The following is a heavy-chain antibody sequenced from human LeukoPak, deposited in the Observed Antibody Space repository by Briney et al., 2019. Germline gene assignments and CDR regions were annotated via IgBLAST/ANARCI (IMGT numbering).Heavy chain of an antibody. CDR3: ARDVNDFWSGYYVY. D-gene: IGHD3-3*01. CDR2: INWNGGST. CDR1: GFTFDDYG. Sequence: SGGSLRLSCAASGFTFDDYGMSWVRQAPGKGLEWVSGINWNGGSTAYADSVKGRFTTSRDNAKTSLYLQMNSLRAEDTALYYCARDVNDFWSGYYVYWGQGTLVTVSS. J-gene: IGHJ4*02. V-gene: IGHV3-20*04.